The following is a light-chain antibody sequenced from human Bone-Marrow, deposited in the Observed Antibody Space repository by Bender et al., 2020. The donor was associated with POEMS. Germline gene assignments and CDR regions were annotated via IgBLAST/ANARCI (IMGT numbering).Light chain of an antibody. V-gene: IGLV2-14*01. J-gene: IGLJ1*01. CDR1: SSDVGGSDF. CDR2: EVT. Sequence: QSALTQPPSASGSPGQSVTISCTGTSSDVGGSDFVSWYQQYPGKVPKVMIYEVTNRPSGVSNRFSGSKSGNTASLTISGLQAEDEADYYCCSYVTGASFVFGTGTKVTVL. CDR3: CSYVTGASFV.